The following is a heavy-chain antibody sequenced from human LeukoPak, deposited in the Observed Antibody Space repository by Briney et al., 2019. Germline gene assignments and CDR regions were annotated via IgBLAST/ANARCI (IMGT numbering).Heavy chain of an antibody. Sequence: PSETLSLTCAVYGGSFSGYYWSWIRQPPGKGLEWIGEINNSGSTNYNPSLTSRVTISVDTSKNQFSLKLSSVTAADTAVYYCARVPQYYDFWSGSYYYYMDVWGKGTTVTVSS. J-gene: IGHJ6*03. V-gene: IGHV4-34*01. CDR1: GGSFSGYY. CDR3: ARVPQYYDFWSGSYYYYMDV. CDR2: INNSGST. D-gene: IGHD3-3*01.